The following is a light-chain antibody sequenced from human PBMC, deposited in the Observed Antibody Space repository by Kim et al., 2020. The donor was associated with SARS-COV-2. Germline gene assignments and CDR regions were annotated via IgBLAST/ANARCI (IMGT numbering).Light chain of an antibody. Sequence: PGQSITISYTGTSSDVGGYNYVSWYQQHPGKAPKLMIYDVSNRPSGVSNRFSGSKSGNTASLTISGLQAEDEADYYCSSYTSSSVVFGGGTKVTVL. V-gene: IGLV2-14*03. CDR2: DVS. CDR3: SSYTSSSVV. CDR1: SSDVGGYNY. J-gene: IGLJ2*01.